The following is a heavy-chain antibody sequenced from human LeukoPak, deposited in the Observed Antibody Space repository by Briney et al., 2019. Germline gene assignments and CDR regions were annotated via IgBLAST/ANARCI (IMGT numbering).Heavy chain of an antibody. Sequence: GASVKVSCKASGGTFRSYAISWVRQATGQGLEWMGWMNPNSGNTGYAQKFQGRVTITRNTSISTAYMELSSLRSGDTAVYYRARGLIAARGFDPWGQGTLVTVSS. J-gene: IGHJ5*02. V-gene: IGHV1-8*03. CDR1: GGTFRSYA. CDR2: MNPNSGNT. CDR3: ARGLIAARGFDP. D-gene: IGHD6-6*01.